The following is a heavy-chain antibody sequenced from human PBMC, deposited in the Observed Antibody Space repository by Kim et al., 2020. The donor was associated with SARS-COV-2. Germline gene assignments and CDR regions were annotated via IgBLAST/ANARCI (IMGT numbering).Heavy chain of an antibody. V-gene: IGHV3-23*01. J-gene: IGHJ5*01. D-gene: IGHD3-3*01. CDR3: AKAPLEIIAWFDS. Sequence: GGSLRLSCSASQFNLNTSAMAWVRQAPGKRLEWVSSISATGRTTYYSDAVEGRFTISRDNSQNTLFLHMSSLTVEDTAVYYCAKAPLEIIAWFDSWGQG. CDR1: QFNLNTSA. CDR2: ISATGRTT.